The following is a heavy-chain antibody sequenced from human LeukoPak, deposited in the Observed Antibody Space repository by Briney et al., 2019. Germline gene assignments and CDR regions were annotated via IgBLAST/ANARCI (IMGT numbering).Heavy chain of an antibody. CDR2: INPNSGGT. Sequence: ASVKVSCKTSGYTFTGYYMHWVRQAPGQGLEWMGWINPNSGGTNYVQKFQGRVTMTRDTSISTAYMELSRLRSDDTAVYYCARDLGVATRVDAFDIWGQGTMVTVSS. J-gene: IGHJ3*02. V-gene: IGHV1-2*02. D-gene: IGHD5-12*01. CDR1: GYTFTGYY. CDR3: ARDLGVATRVDAFDI.